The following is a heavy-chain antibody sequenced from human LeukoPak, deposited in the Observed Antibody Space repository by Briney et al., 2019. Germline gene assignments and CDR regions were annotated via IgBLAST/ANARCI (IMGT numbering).Heavy chain of an antibody. CDR2: INQNGNVK. V-gene: IGHV3-7*04. CDR1: GFNFGNFW. J-gene: IGHJ4*02. Sequence: GGSLRLSCAASGFNFGNFWVNWVRQAPGKGLEWVANINQNGNVKQYVGSVRGRFIISRDNARNSVSLQMDNLRGEDTALYYCARGYYDSSNDGFDYWGQGTLVAVSS. D-gene: IGHD3-16*01. CDR3: ARGYYDSSNDGFDY.